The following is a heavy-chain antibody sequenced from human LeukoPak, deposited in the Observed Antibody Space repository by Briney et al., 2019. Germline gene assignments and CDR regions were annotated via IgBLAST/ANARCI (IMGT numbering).Heavy chain of an antibody. CDR2: IIPIFGTA. D-gene: IGHD4-23*01. J-gene: IGHJ5*02. CDR1: GGTFSSYA. V-gene: IGHV1-69*01. Sequence: ASMKVSCKASGGTFSSYAISWVRQAPGQGLEWMGGIIPIFGTANYAQKFQGRVTITADESTSTAYMELSSLRSEDTAVYYCATHDYGGNLNWFDPWGQGTLVTVSS. CDR3: ATHDYGGNLNWFDP.